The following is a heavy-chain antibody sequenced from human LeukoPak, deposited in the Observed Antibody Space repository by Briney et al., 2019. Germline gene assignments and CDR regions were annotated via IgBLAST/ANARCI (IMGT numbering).Heavy chain of an antibody. CDR3: AKDGGGWYTSGWYYFDY. Sequence: PGGSLRLSCAASGFTFSSYTMNWVRQAPGKGLEWVANIKQDGSQKNYVDSVKGRFTISRDNSKNTLYLQMNSLRAEDTAVYYCAKDGGGWYTSGWYYFDYWGQGTLVTVSS. D-gene: IGHD6-19*01. J-gene: IGHJ4*02. CDR1: GFTFSSYT. V-gene: IGHV3-7*03. CDR2: IKQDGSQK.